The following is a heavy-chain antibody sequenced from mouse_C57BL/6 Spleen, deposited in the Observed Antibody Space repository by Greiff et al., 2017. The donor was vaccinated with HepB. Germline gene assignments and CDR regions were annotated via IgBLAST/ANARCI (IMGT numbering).Heavy chain of an antibody. D-gene: IGHD2-5*01. J-gene: IGHJ2*01. CDR2: IYPGDGDT. Sequence: VQLQQSGAELVKPGASVKISCKASGYAFSSYWMNWVKQRPGKGLEWIGQIYPGDGDTKYNGKFKGKATLTADKSSSTAYMPLSSLTSEDSAVSFCASTPSSSRSNAFAYWGQGTTLTVSS. V-gene: IGHV1-80*01. CDR3: ASTPSSSRSNAFAY. CDR1: GYAFSSYW.